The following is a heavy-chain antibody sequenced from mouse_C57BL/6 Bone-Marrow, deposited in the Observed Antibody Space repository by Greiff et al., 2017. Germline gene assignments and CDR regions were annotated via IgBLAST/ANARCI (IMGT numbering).Heavy chain of an antibody. CDR3: ARHGNYVPYYTMDY. D-gene: IGHD1-1*01. CDR2: ISSGGSYT. CDR1: GFTFSSYG. Sequence: EVNVVESGGDLVKPGGSLKLSCAASGFTFSSYGMSWVRQTPDKRLEWVATISSGGSYTYYPDSVTGRFPISRDNAKNTLYLQMSSLKSEDTAMYYCARHGNYVPYYTMDYWGQGTSVTVSS. V-gene: IGHV5-6*01. J-gene: IGHJ4*01.